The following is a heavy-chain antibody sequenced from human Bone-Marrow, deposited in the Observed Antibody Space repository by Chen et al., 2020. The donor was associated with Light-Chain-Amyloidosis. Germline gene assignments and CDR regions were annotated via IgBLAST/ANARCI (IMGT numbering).Heavy chain of an antibody. V-gene: IGHV3-74*03. Sequence: EVQLVESGGGLVQPGGSLRLSCEASGFTFSNYWMHWVRQAPGQGLVWVARVKSDGSTTAYADSVKSRFPTSRDNAKNTLYLQINGLRAEDTAVYSCTRDFDLLLFDYWGQGALVTVSA. CDR1: GFTFSNYW. J-gene: IGHJ4*02. CDR3: TRDFDLLLFDY. D-gene: IGHD3-9*01. CDR2: VKSDGSTT.